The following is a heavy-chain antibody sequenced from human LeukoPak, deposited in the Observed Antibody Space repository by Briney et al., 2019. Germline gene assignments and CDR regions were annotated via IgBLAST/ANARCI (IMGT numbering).Heavy chain of an antibody. V-gene: IGHV4-59*01. CDR3: TRGAGWLIDY. D-gene: IGHD3-16*01. CDR1: GGSISDYY. Sequence: PSETLSLTCTVSGGSISDYYRGWIRQPPGKGLEWIGYFYNSGSSAYNPSLKSRVTISVDTSKEQFSLKVNSVTAADTAVYYCTRGAGWLIDYWGQGILVTVSS. J-gene: IGHJ4*02. CDR2: FYNSGSS.